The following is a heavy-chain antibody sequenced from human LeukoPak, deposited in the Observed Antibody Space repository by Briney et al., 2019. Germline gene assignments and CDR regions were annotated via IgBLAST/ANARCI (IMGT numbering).Heavy chain of an antibody. D-gene: IGHD2-21*02. V-gene: IGHV3-74*01. J-gene: IGHJ5*02. Sequence: PGGSLRLSCAASGFTFNSYWMVWFRQAPGKGLVWVSCINPDGSWTLHADSVKVRFAISRDYARNTLYLQMNSLGVEDTAMYYCARYEQRPGVTASDPWSQGTLVTVSS. CDR1: GFTFNSYW. CDR3: ARYEQRPGVTASDP. CDR2: INPDGSWT.